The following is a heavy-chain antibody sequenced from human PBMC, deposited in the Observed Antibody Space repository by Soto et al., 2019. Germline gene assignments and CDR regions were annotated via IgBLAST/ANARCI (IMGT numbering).Heavy chain of an antibody. CDR2: IIPTFGSP. V-gene: IGHV1-69*01. CDR1: RDTFSSYA. J-gene: IGHJ5*02. Sequence: QAQLVQSGAEVKKPGSAVNVSCTSARDTFSSYAITWVRQAPGQGLEWMGVIIPTFGSPKYAQNFQGRLTITADDSTYTAYMELASLTSDETAVDYCARAVVPKYNWFAPWGQGTLVTVSS. CDR3: ARAVVPKYNWFAP. D-gene: IGHD2-15*01.